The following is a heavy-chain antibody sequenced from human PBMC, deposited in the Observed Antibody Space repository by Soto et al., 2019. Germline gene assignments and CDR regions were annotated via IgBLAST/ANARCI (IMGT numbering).Heavy chain of an antibody. D-gene: IGHD2-2*02. J-gene: IGHJ4*02. Sequence: SETLCVTCTFSVGSISIGDYYWSWIRQPPGKGLEWIGYIYYSGSTYYNPSLKSRVTISVDTSKNQFSLKLSSVTAADTAVYYCAREISDTPFFDYWGQGTLVTVSS. V-gene: IGHV4-30-4*01. CDR2: IYYSGST. CDR3: AREISDTPFFDY. CDR1: VGSISIGDYY.